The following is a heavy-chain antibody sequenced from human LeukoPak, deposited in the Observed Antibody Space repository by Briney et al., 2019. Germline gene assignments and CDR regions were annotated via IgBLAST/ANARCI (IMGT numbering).Heavy chain of an antibody. J-gene: IGHJ5*02. CDR2: ISGSGSTI. D-gene: IGHD2-15*01. Sequence: GGSLRLSCAASGFTFSDYHMSWIRQAPGKGLEWVSYISGSGSTIYYADSVKGRFTISRDNAKNSLYLQMNSLRAEDTAVYYCARDRSVAAPTGPYWFDPWGKGTLVTVSS. CDR1: GFTFSDYH. V-gene: IGHV3-11*01. CDR3: ARDRSVAAPTGPYWFDP.